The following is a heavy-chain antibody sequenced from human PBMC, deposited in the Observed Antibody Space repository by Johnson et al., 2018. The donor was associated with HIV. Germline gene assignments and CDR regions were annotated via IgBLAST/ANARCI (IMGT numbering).Heavy chain of an antibody. D-gene: IGHD2-15*01. CDR2: IRYDGSNK. V-gene: IGHV3-30*02. CDR1: GFTFSNYA. CDR3: ARDHLRRSHAFDI. J-gene: IGHJ3*02. Sequence: QVQLVESGGGVVQPGGSLRLSCAASGFTFSNYAMHWVRQAPGKGLEWVAFIRYDGSNKYYADSVKGRFTISRDNSKNTLYLQMNSLRAEDTAVYYCARDHLRRSHAFDIWGQGTMVTVSS.